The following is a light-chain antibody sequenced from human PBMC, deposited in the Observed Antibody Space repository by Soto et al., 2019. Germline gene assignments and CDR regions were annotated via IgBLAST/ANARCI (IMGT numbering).Light chain of an antibody. J-gene: IGKJ5*01. CDR1: QGINSY. CDR3: QQINSYPIT. CDR2: AAS. Sequence: DIQLTQSPSFLSASVGDRVTITCRASQGINSYLAWYQQKPGKVPKLLIYAASTLQSGVPSRFSGSGSGTEFTLTISSLQPEDFATYYYQQINSYPITFGQGTRLEIK. V-gene: IGKV1-9*01.